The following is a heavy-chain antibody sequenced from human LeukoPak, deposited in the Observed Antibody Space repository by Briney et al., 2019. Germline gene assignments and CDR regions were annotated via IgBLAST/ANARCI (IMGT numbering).Heavy chain of an antibody. CDR1: GFTFSSIA. Sequence: PGGSLRLSCAASGFTFSSIAMTWVRQAPGKGLEWVSTIRSNGETTYNADSVKGRFTISRDNSKKTLYLQLKSLRVEDTAIYYCAKGQELDDGVFDSWGQGTLVTVSS. J-gene: IGHJ4*02. D-gene: IGHD1-1*01. CDR3: AKGQELDDGVFDS. CDR2: IRSNGETT. V-gene: IGHV3-23*01.